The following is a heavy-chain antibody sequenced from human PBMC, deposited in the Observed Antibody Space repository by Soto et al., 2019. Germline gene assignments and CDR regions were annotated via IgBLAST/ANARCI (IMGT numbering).Heavy chain of an antibody. Sequence: EVQLLESGGGLVQPGGSLRLSCAASGFTISNYAMGWVRQAPGKGLEWVSSLSGSGDNTYYADSVKGRVTISRDNSRDNSKITLYLQMNSLRAEDTAVYYCTRSRGWYTFDYWGQGTLVTVSS. J-gene: IGHJ4*02. CDR1: GFTISNYA. CDR2: LSGSGDNT. D-gene: IGHD6-19*01. CDR3: TRSRGWYTFDY. V-gene: IGHV3-23*01.